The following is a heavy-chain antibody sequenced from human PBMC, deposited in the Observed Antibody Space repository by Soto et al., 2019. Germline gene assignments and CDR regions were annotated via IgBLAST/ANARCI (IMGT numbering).Heavy chain of an antibody. V-gene: IGHV2-5*02. CDR1: GFSLSTSGVG. J-gene: IGHJ4*02. D-gene: IGHD3-10*01. CDR2: IYWDDDK. Sequence: QITLKESGPTLVKPTQTLTLTCTFSGFSLSTSGVGVGWIRQPPGKALEWLALIYWDDDKRYSASLKSRLTITKDTSKNHVVLTMTNMDPVDTATYYCAHAPGWFGERAFDYWGQGTLVTVSS. CDR3: AHAPGWFGERAFDY.